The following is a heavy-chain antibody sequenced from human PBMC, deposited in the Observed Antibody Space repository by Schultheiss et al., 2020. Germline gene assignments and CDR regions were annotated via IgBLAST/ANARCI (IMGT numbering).Heavy chain of an antibody. V-gene: IGHV4-61*01. CDR2: IYYSGST. CDR1: GGSVSSGSYY. CDR3: ARGLGGVGYCSGGSCHPDTPLYYYYGMDV. Sequence: SETLSLTCTVSGGSVSSGSYYWSWIRQPPGKGLEWIGYIYYSGSTNYNPSLKSRVTISVDTSKNQFSLKLSSVTAADTAVYYCARGLGGVGYCSGGSCHPDTPLYYYYGMDVWGQGTTVTVSS. J-gene: IGHJ6*02. D-gene: IGHD2-15*01.